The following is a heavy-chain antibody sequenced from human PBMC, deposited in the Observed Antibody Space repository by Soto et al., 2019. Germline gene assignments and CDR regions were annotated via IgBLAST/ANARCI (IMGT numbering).Heavy chain of an antibody. D-gene: IGHD3-22*01. V-gene: IGHV1-24*01. CDR3: ATDLRGYSGYYPSRNGMDV. CDR1: VYTLTELS. Sequence: ASVKVSCKVSVYTLTELSMHWVRQAPGKGLEWMGGFDPEDGETIYAQKFQGRVTMTEDTSTDTAYMELSSLRSEDTAVYYCATDLRGYSGYYPSRNGMDVWGQGTTVTVSS. J-gene: IGHJ6*02. CDR2: FDPEDGET.